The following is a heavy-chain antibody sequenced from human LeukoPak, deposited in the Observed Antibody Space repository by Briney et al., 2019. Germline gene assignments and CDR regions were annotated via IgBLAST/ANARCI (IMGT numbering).Heavy chain of an antibody. V-gene: IGHV1-2*02. J-gene: IGHJ3*02. Sequence: ASVKVSCKASGYTFTGYYMHWVRQAPGQGLEWMGWINPNSGGTNYAQKFQGRVTMTRDTSISTAYMELSRLRSDDTAVYYCARDYSGQDAFDIWGLGTMVTVSS. CDR3: ARDYSGQDAFDI. CDR1: GYTFTGYY. CDR2: INPNSGGT. D-gene: IGHD1-26*01.